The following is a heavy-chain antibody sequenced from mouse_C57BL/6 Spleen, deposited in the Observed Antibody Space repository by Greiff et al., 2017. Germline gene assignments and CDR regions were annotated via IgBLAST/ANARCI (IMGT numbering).Heavy chain of an antibody. J-gene: IGHJ1*03. Sequence: EVQLVESGPGLVKPSQSLSLTCSVTGYSITSGYYWNWIRQFPGNQLEWMGYISYDGSNNYNPSLKNRIPITRDTSKNQFFLKLKSVTTEDTATYYCARVFPPHYCGSNPGYFDVWGTGTTVTVSS. CDR3: ARVFPPHYCGSNPGYFDV. CDR2: ISYDGSN. V-gene: IGHV3-6*01. CDR1: GYSITSGYY. D-gene: IGHD1-1*01.